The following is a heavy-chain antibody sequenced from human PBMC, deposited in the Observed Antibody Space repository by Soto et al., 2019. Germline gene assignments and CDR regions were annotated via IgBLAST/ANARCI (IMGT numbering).Heavy chain of an antibody. CDR2: ISSSSSYI. J-gene: IGHJ6*02. D-gene: IGHD3-9*01. V-gene: IGHV3-21*01. CDR1: GFTFSSYS. CDR3: ARAVDYDILTGYFIHYYYYYGMDV. Sequence: PGGSLRLSCAASGFTFSSYSMNWVRQAPGKGLEWVSSISSSSSYIYYADSVKGRFTISRDNAKNSLYLQMNSLRAEDTAVYYCARAVDYDILTGYFIHYYYYYGMDVWGQGTTVTVSS.